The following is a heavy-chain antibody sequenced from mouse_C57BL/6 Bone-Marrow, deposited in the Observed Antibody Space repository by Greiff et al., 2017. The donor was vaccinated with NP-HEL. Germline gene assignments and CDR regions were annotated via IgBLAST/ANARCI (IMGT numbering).Heavy chain of an antibody. CDR2: INPSTGGT. CDR3: ARSPYYYGSSPFAMDY. D-gene: IGHD1-1*01. V-gene: IGHV1-42*01. Sequence: EVKLMESGPELVKPGASVKISCKASGYSFTGYYMNWVKQSPEKSLEWIGEINPSTGGTTYNQKFKAKATLTVDKSSSTAYMQLKSLTSEDSAVYYCARSPYYYGSSPFAMDYWGQGTSVTVSS. CDR1: GYSFTGYY. J-gene: IGHJ4*01.